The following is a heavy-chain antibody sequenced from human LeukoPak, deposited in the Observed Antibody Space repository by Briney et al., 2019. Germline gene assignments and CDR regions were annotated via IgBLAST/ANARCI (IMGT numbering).Heavy chain of an antibody. D-gene: IGHD4-17*01. Sequence: PGGSLRLSCAASRFMFSKSWMHWVRQVPGKGLVWVARIYNDGSTTNYADSVKGRFTISRDNAANTLFLQMSSLRAEGTAVYYCAREKDDHGDPGPLDAWGQGDLVTVSS. V-gene: IGHV3-74*01. CDR2: IYNDGSTT. CDR3: AREKDDHGDPGPLDA. CDR1: RFMFSKSW. J-gene: IGHJ5*02.